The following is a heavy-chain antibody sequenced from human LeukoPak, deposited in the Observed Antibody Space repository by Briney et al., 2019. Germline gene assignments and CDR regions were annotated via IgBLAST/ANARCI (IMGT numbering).Heavy chain of an antibody. CDR3: ATGTTPYYFDY. Sequence: SVKVSCKASGGTFSSYAISWVRQAPGQGLEWMGGIIPIFGTANYAQKFQGRVTITTDESTSTAYMELSSLRSGDTAVYYCATGTTPYYFDYWGQGTLVTVSS. CDR1: GGTFSSYA. D-gene: IGHD1-7*01. J-gene: IGHJ4*02. CDR2: IIPIFGTA. V-gene: IGHV1-69*05.